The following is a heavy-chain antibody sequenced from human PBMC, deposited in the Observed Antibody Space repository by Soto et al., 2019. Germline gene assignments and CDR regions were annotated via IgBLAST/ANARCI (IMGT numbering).Heavy chain of an antibody. CDR2: IIPILGIA. CDR3: ARVVDSSSWYDGFYFDY. J-gene: IGHJ4*02. CDR1: GGTFNSYT. V-gene: IGHV1-69*02. Sequence: GASVKVSCKASGGTFNSYTISWVRQAPGQGLEWMGRIIPILGIANYAQKFQGRVTITADKSTSTAYMELSSLRSEDTAVYYCARVVDSSSWYDGFYFDYWGQGTLVTVSS. D-gene: IGHD6-13*01.